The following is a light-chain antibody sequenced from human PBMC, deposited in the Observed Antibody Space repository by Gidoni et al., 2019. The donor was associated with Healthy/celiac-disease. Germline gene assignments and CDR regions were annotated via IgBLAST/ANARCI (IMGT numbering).Light chain of an antibody. CDR1: QSVSSY. CDR3: QQRSNWPIT. CDR2: DAS. Sequence: EIVLTQSPATLSLSPGDRATLSCRASQSVSSYLAWDQQKPGQAPRLLIYDASNRATGIPARFSGSGSGTDFTLTISSLEPEDFAVYYCQQRSNWPITFGQGTRLEIK. J-gene: IGKJ5*01. V-gene: IGKV3-11*01.